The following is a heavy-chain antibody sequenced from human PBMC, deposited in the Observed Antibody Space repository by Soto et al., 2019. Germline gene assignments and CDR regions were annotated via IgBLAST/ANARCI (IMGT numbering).Heavy chain of an antibody. CDR3: ATVFAY. D-gene: IGHD3-3*02. V-gene: IGHV3-74*01. CDR1: GFTFTNYW. Sequence: EVQLVQSGGGSVQPGGSLRLSCAASGFTFTNYWMHWVRQVPGKGLVWVSRIDGVGTGTSYSDSVRGRFPISRDNAENTLYLQMNSLRAEDTAVYYCATVFAYWGQGTLVTVSS. J-gene: IGHJ4*02. CDR2: IDGVGTGT.